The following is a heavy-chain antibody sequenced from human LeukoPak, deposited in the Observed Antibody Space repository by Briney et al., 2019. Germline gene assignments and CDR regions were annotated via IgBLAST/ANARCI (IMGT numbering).Heavy chain of an antibody. D-gene: IGHD2-2*01. CDR2: IYWHGSDE. Sequence: GGSLRLSCAASGFTFSSYGMHWVRQAPGKGLEWVAVIYWHGSDEYYADSVKGRFTISRDNSKNTLYLQMNSLRAEDTAVYYCARRGYCSSISCYHFDSGGEGTLVTVSS. V-gene: IGHV3-33*01. CDR3: ARRGYCSSISCYHFDS. J-gene: IGHJ4*02. CDR1: GFTFSSYG.